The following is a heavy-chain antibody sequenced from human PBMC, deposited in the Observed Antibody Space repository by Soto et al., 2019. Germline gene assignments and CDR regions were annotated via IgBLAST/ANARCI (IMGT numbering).Heavy chain of an antibody. CDR2: ISGSGGST. J-gene: IGHJ4*02. V-gene: IGHV3-23*01. CDR1: GFAFSSYA. D-gene: IGHD3-10*01. Sequence: EVQLLESGGGLVQPGGSLRLSSAACGFAFSSYAMSWVRKAPGKGLEWVSAISGSGGSTYYADSVKGRFTISRDNSKNTLYLQMNSLRAEDTAVYYCVGRTGSGSYDYWGQGTLVTVSS. CDR3: VGRTGSGSYDY.